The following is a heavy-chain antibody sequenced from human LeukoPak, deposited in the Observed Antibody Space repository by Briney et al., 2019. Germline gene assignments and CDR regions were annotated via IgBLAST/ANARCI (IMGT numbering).Heavy chain of an antibody. CDR3: ARDGHWEVTRGHYFDY. J-gene: IGHJ4*02. CDR2: ISSSSSYI. V-gene: IGHV3-21*01. D-gene: IGHD4-11*01. CDR1: GFTFSSYS. Sequence: GGSLRLSCAASGFTFSSYSMNWVRQAPGKGLEWVSSISSSSSYIYYADSVKGRFTISRDNAKNSLYLQMNSLRVEDTAVYYCARDGHWEVTRGHYFDYWGQGTLVTVSS.